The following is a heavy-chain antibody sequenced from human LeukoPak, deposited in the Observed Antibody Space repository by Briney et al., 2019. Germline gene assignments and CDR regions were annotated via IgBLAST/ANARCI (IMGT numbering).Heavy chain of an antibody. J-gene: IGHJ6*03. CDR2: IYYSGST. CDR3: ARNYFFSMDV. CDR1: GGSFNNGDYY. V-gene: IGHV4-30-4*08. Sequence: SQTLSLTCTVSGGSFNNGDYYWSWIRQPPGKGLEWIGYIYYSGSTYYIPSLKRRVTISVDTSKNQFSLKLTSVTAADTAVYYCARNYFFSMDVWGKGTTVTVSS.